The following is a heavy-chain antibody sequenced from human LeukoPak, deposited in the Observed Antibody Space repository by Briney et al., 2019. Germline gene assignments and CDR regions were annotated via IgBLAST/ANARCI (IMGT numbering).Heavy chain of an antibody. J-gene: IGHJ2*01. CDR2: ISWNSGSI. CDR3: AKDSNYDFWSGYRIYWYFDL. CDR1: GFTFDDYA. Sequence: GGSLRLSCAASGFTFDDYAMHWVRQAPGKGLEWVSGISWNSGSIGYADSVKGRFTISRDNAKNSLYLQMNSLRAEDTALYYCAKDSNYDFWSGYRIYWYFDLWGRGTLVTVSS. D-gene: IGHD3-3*01. V-gene: IGHV3-9*01.